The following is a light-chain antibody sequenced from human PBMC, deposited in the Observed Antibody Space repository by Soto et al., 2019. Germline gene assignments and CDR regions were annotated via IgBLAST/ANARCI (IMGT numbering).Light chain of an antibody. J-gene: IGLJ2*01. Sequence: QSALTQPASVSGSPGQSITISCTGTSSDVGGYNYVSWYQQHPGKAPTLMIYDFSNRPSGVSTRFSGSKSGNTASLTIPGLQAGEEADYYCSSYTSSSTPVVFGGGTKVTVL. CDR3: SSYTSSSTPVV. CDR1: SSDVGGYNY. V-gene: IGLV2-14*01. CDR2: DFS.